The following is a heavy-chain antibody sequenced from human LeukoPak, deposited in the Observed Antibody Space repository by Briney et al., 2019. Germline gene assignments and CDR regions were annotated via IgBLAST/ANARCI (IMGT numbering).Heavy chain of an antibody. D-gene: IGHD1-26*01. CDR1: GFSFSDYG. J-gene: IGHJ4*02. Sequence: GGSLRLSCAASGFSFSDYGMHWVRQAPAKGLEWVAFIRYDESKTYYGDPVKGRFTVSRDNSKNTLYLQMDSLRADDTAVYYCAKSRLPTSYSGTYYCDYWGQGTLVTVSS. CDR2: IRYDESKT. CDR3: AKSRLPTSYSGTYYCDY. V-gene: IGHV3-30*02.